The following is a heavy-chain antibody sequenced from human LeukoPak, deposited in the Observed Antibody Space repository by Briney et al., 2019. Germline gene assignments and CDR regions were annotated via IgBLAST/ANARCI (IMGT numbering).Heavy chain of an antibody. Sequence: AGGSLRLSCAASGFTFSSYAMSWVRQAPGKGLEWVSSISGNGGSTYYAVSVQGRFTISRDNSKNTLYLQMNSLRAEDTAVYYCAKDRDGYSGYDAPFDYWGQGTLVTVSS. CDR1: GFTFSSYA. V-gene: IGHV3-23*01. CDR2: ISGNGGST. J-gene: IGHJ4*02. CDR3: AKDRDGYSGYDAPFDY. D-gene: IGHD5-12*01.